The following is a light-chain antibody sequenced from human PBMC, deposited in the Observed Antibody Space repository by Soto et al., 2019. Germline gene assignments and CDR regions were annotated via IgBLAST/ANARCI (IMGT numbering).Light chain of an antibody. Sequence: EIVLTQSPATLSLSPGERATLSCRASQSVSSYLAWYQQKPGQAPRLLIYDASTRATGIPARFSGSGSGTDFTLTISRLEPEDFALYYCQQYGSSAPITFGQGTRLEIK. CDR1: QSVSSY. J-gene: IGKJ5*01. V-gene: IGKV3-20*01. CDR3: QQYGSSAPIT. CDR2: DAS.